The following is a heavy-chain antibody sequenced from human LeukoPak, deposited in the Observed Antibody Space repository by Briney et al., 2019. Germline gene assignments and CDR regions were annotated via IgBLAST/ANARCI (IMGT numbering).Heavy chain of an antibody. CDR1: GGSISSYY. CDR2: IYYSGST. V-gene: IGHV4-59*01. CDR3: ARGGRYCSSTSCYRGFDP. J-gene: IGHJ5*02. D-gene: IGHD2-2*02. Sequence: SETLSLTCTVSGGSISSYYWSWIRQPPGKGLEWIGYIYYSGSTNYNPSLKSRVTISVDTSKNQFSLKLSSVTAADTAVYYCARGGRYCSSTSCYRGFDPWGQGTLVTVSS.